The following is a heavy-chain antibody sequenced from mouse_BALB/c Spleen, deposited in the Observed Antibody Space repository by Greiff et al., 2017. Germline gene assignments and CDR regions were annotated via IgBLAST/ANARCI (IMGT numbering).Heavy chain of an antibody. J-gene: IGHJ3*01. V-gene: IGHV5-17*02. Sequence: EVKLVESGGGLVQPGGSRKLSCAASGFTFSSFGMHWVRQAPEKGLEWVAYISSGSSTIYYADTVKGLFTISRDNPKNTLCMQMTSLRSEDTAMYYCSYGRFAYWGQGTLVTVSA. D-gene: IGHD1-1*01. CDR1: GFTFSSFG. CDR2: ISSGSSTI. CDR3: SYGRFAY.